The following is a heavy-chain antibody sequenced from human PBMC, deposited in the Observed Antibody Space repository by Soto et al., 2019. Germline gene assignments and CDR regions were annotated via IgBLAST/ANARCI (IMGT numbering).Heavy chain of an antibody. J-gene: IGHJ4*02. V-gene: IGHV1-69*18. CDR2: IIPVFGTT. Sequence: QVQLVQSGSELKKPGSSVKVSCKASGDTFSGYPINWVRQAPGEGLEWMGRIIPVFGTTNDAQRFEGRVTFTEDASTNTAYMELRGLLSEDTAVYYCARDGGFGELKYWGPGTLVTVSS. CDR1: GDTFSGYP. CDR3: ARDGGFGELKY. D-gene: IGHD3-10*01.